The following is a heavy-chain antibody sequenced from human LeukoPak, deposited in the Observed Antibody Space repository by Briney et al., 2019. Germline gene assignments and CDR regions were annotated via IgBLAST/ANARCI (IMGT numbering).Heavy chain of an antibody. CDR3: AKETPYSSTIGY. D-gene: IGHD6-13*01. Sequence: GRSLRLSCAPSRFTFSSYAIGWVRQAPGRGLGWVSALSGSGGSTYYADTVKGSFTISRDNSKNTLYLQMNSLRAEDTAVYYCAKETPYSSTIGYWGQGTLVTVSS. CDR1: RFTFSSYA. V-gene: IGHV3-23*01. CDR2: LSGSGGST. J-gene: IGHJ4*02.